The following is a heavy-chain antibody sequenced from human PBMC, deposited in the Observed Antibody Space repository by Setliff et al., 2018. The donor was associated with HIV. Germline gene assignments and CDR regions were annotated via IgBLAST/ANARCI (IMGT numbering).Heavy chain of an antibody. CDR3: ARDQDSGSPGWYFDL. J-gene: IGHJ2*01. D-gene: IGHD1-26*01. CDR1: GGSIRSHY. CDR2: IYYSGST. V-gene: IGHV4-59*11. Sequence: SETLSLTCSVSGGSIRSHYWSWIRQPPGEGLEWIGYIYYSGSTNYNPSLKSRVTISVDTSKSQFSLKLSSVTAADTAVYYCARDQDSGSPGWYFDLWGRGTLVTVSS.